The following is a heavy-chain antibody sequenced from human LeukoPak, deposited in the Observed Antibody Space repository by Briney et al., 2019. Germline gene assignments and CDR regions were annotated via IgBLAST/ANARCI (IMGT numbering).Heavy chain of an antibody. D-gene: IGHD6-13*01. J-gene: IGHJ3*02. V-gene: IGHV4-61*02. CDR2: IYTSGST. CDR3: AREYSSSWYSSHHDAFDI. CDR1: GGSISSGSYY. Sequence: SQTLSLTCTVSGGSISSGSYYWSWIRQPAGKGLEWIGRIYTSGSTNYNPSLKSRVTISVDTSKNQFSLKLSSVTAADTAVYYCAREYSSSWYSSHHDAFDIWGQGTMVTVSS.